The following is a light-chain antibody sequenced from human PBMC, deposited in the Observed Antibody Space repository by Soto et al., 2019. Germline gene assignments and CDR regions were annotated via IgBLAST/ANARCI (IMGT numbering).Light chain of an antibody. J-gene: IGLJ3*02. Sequence: QSVLTQPPSASGTPGQRVTISCSGSSSNIGSNTVNWYQQLPGTAPTLLIYYNNQRPSGVPDRFSGSKSGTSASLAISGLQSEDEAHYYCAAWEDNLYGLVFGGGTKLTVL. V-gene: IGLV1-44*01. CDR2: YNN. CDR3: AAWEDNLYGLV. CDR1: SSNIGSNT.